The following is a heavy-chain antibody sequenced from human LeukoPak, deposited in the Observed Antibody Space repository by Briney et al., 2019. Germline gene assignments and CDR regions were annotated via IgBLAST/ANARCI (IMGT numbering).Heavy chain of an antibody. CDR2: IFHSGST. J-gene: IGHJ4*02. CDR3: ARDRGVAVAGPPGY. CDR1: GYSISSGYY. Sequence: SESLSLTCAVSGYSISSGYYWGWIRPPPGKGLEWVGSIFHSGSTYYNPSLKSRITISVDTSKDQFSLKLSFVTAADTAVYYCARDRGVAVAGPPGYWGQGTLVTVSS. D-gene: IGHD6-19*01. V-gene: IGHV4-38-2*02.